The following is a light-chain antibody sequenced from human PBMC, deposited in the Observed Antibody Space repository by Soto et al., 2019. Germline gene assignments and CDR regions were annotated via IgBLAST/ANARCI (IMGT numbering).Light chain of an antibody. J-gene: IGKJ3*01. CDR2: DAS. Sequence: EIVLTQSPATLSLSPGERATLSCRASQTVRTYLAWSQQKPGQAPRLLIYDASNRATGIPARFTGSGSGTDFTLTISSLEPEDFAVYYCQQRSQPFTFGPGTKVDVK. CDR1: QTVRTY. CDR3: QQRSQPFT. V-gene: IGKV3-11*01.